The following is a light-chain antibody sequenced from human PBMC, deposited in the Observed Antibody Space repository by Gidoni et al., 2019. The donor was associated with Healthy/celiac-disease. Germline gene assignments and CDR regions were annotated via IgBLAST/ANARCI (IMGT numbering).Light chain of an antibody. CDR1: SSNIGASYD. CDR3: QSYDSSLSGFYV. J-gene: IGLJ1*01. Sequence: QSVLTQPPSVSGAPGQRVTISCTGSSSNIGASYDVPWYQQLPGTAPKLLIYGNSNRPSGVPDRFSGSKSGTSASLAITGLQAEDEADYYCQSYDSSLSGFYVFGTGTKVTVL. V-gene: IGLV1-40*01. CDR2: GNS.